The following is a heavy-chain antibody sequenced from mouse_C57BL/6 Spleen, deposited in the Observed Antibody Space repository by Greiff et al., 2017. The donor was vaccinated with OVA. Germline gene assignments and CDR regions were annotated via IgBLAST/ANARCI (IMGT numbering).Heavy chain of an antibody. D-gene: IGHD2-5*01. CDR2: INPSNGGT. CDR3: ARGSNHYFDY. CDR1: GYTFTSYW. Sequence: QVQLQQPGTELVKPGASVKLSCKASGYTFTSYWMHWVKQRPGQGLEWIGNINPSNGGTNYNGKFKGKATLTADKSSSTAYMQLSSLTSEDSAVYFCARGSNHYFDYWGQGTTLTVSS. V-gene: IGHV1-53*01. J-gene: IGHJ2*01.